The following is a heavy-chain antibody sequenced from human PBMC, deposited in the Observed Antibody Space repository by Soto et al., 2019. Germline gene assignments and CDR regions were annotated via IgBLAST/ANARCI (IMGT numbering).Heavy chain of an antibody. V-gene: IGHV5-51*01. CDR3: ARHNNYFFWSGYYPRYGIDV. Sequence: GESLKISCKGSGYSFTSYWIGWVRQMPGKGLEWMGIIYPGDSDTRYSPSFQGQVTISADKSISTAYLQWSSLKASDTAMYYCARHNNYFFWSGYYPRYGIDVRAQRTTDTGSS. J-gene: IGHJ6*02. CDR2: IYPGDSDT. CDR1: GYSFTSYW. D-gene: IGHD3-3*01.